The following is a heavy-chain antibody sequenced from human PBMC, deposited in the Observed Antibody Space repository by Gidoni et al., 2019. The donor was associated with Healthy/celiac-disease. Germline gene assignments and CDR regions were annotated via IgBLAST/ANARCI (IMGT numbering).Heavy chain of an antibody. J-gene: IGHJ3*02. CDR3: ARASSSFDAFDI. CDR2: INPSGGST. D-gene: IGHD6-6*01. Sequence: QVQLVQSGAEVKKPGASVKVSCKASGYTFTSYYMHWVRQALGQGLEWMGIINPSGGSTSYAQKFQGRVTMTRDTSTSTVYMELSSLRSEDTAVYYCARASSSFDAFDIWGQGTMVTVSS. CDR1: GYTFTSYY. V-gene: IGHV1-46*01.